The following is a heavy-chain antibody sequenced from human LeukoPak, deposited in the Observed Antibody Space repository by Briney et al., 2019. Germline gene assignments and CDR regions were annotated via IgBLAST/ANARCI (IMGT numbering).Heavy chain of an antibody. Sequence: GASVKVSCKSSGYTFTIYYMHWVRQAPGQGLEWMGIINPSGGSTSYAQKFQGRVTMTRDTSTSTVYMELSSLRSEDTAVYYCARVSTVGARYFDYWGQGTLVTVSS. D-gene: IGHD1-26*01. CDR3: ARVSTVGARYFDY. V-gene: IGHV1-46*01. CDR1: GYTFTIYY. J-gene: IGHJ4*02. CDR2: INPSGGST.